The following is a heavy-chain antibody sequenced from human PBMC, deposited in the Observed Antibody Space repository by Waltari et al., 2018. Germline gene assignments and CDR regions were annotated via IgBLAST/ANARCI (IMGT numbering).Heavy chain of an antibody. D-gene: IGHD1-26*01. CDR1: GFTFGSYA. CDR2: ISGSGGST. CDR3: AKGREMGSYFFDY. V-gene: IGHV3-23*04. Sequence: EVQLVESGGGLVQPGGSLRLSCPASGFTFGSYALSWVRQAPGKGLEWVSAISGSGGSTYYADSVKGRFTISRDNSKTTLYLQMNSLRAEDTAVYYCAKGREMGSYFFDYWGQGTLVTVSS. J-gene: IGHJ4*02.